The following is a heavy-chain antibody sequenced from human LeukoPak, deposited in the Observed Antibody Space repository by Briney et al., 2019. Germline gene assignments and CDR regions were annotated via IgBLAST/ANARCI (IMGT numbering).Heavy chain of an antibody. Sequence: SGKPCVNAFTRCCINLERPAPGEGLEWMGVINPSGGSTRYAQKFQGRVTMTGDPSTRTVYMELSSLTSDDTAVYYCARGTTDDYWGQGTPVTVSS. V-gene: IGHV1-46*01. J-gene: IGHJ4*02. CDR3: ARGTTDDY. CDR1: VNAFTRCC. CDR2: INPSGGST. D-gene: IGHD1-1*01.